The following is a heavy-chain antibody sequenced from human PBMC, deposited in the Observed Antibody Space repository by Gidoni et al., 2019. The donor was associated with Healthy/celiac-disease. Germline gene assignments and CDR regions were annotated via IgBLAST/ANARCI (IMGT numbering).Heavy chain of an antibody. D-gene: IGHD3-10*01. CDR2: ISYDGSNK. V-gene: IGHV3-30*18. J-gene: IGHJ4*02. CDR1: GFTFSSYG. CDR3: AKDSKAGRTPDY. Sequence: QVQLVESGGGVVQPGRSLRLSCAASGFTFSSYGMHWVRQAPGKGREWVAVISYDGSNKYYADSVKGRFTISRDNSKNTLYLQMNSLRAEDTAVYYCAKDSKAGRTPDYWGQGTLVTVSS.